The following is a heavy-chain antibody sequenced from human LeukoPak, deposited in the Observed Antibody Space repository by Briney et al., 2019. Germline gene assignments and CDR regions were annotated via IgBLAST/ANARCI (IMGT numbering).Heavy chain of an antibody. J-gene: IGHJ4*02. D-gene: IGHD2-2*02. V-gene: IGHV1-69*05. CDR3: ARSNVVVPAAILGLDY. CDR1: GGTFSSYA. CDR2: IIPIFGTA. Sequence: SVKVPCKASGGTFSSYAISWVRQAPGQGLEWMGGIIPIFGTANYAQKFQGRVTITTDESTSTAYMELSSLRSEDTAVYYCARSNVVVPAAILGLDYWGQGTLVTVSS.